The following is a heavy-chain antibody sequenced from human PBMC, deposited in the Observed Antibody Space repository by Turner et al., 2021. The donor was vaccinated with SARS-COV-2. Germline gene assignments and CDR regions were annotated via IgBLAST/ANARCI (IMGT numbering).Heavy chain of an antibody. D-gene: IGHD4-17*01. CDR1: GFTFDDYA. CDR2: ISWNSGSI. CDR3: AKDIGSGYGDYFDY. V-gene: IGHV3-9*01. Sequence: EVQLVESGGGLVQPGRSLRLSCAASGFTFDDYAMHWVRQAPGKCLEWVSGISWNSGSIGYADSVKGRFTISRDNAKNSLYLQMNSLRAEDTALYYCAKDIGSGYGDYFDYWGQGTLVTVSS. J-gene: IGHJ4*02.